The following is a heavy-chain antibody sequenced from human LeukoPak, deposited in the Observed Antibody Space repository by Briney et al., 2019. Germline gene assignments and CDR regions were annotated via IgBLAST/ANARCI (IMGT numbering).Heavy chain of an antibody. CDR3: ATLCCGSYYMDV. D-gene: IGHD2-15*01. V-gene: IGHV1-69*06. Sequence: SVKVSCKASGYTFTSYGISWVRQAPGQGLEWMGGIIPISGTTNYAQKFQGRVTITADKSTSTAYMELSSLRSEDTAVYYCATLCCGSYYMDVWGKGTTVTVSS. J-gene: IGHJ6*03. CDR2: IIPISGTT. CDR1: GYTFTSYG.